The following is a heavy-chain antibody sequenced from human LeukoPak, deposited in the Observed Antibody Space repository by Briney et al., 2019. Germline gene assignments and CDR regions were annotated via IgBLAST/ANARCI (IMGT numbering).Heavy chain of an antibody. V-gene: IGHV3-48*03. CDR2: ISSSGSTV. CDR3: ARGLGDL. Sequence: GGSLRLSCAASGFAFSSYEMIWVRQAPGKGLEWVPYISSSGSTVYYTGSVKGRFTISRDNAKNSLYLQVNSLRAEDTAVYYCARGLGDLWGQGTQVTVSS. J-gene: IGHJ5*02. CDR1: GFAFSSYE.